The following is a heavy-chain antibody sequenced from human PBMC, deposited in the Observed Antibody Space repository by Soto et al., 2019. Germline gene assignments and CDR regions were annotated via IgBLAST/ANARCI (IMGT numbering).Heavy chain of an antibody. CDR2: IYYSGST. J-gene: IGHJ3*02. CDR1: GGSVSSGSYY. Sequence: SETLSLTCTVSGGSVSSGSYYWSWIRQPPGKGLEWIGYIYYSGSTNYNPSLKSRVTISVDTSKNQFSLKLSSVTAADTAVYYCARVPFLDWGKGAFDIWGQGTMVTVSS. CDR3: ARVPFLDWGKGAFDI. V-gene: IGHV4-61*01. D-gene: IGHD7-27*01.